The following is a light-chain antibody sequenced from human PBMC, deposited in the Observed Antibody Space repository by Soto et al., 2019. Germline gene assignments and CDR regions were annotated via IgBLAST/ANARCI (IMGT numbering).Light chain of an antibody. CDR1: ESISFY. CDR2: AAS. CDR3: QQNYST. Sequence: DILLTQSPSSLYASVGDRVTITCRASESISFYLNWYQQKPGKPPKLLIYAASNLFSGVPSRFSASGHGTDFTLTISSLQREDFATYYCQQNYSTFGQGTKVEMK. V-gene: IGKV1-39*01. J-gene: IGKJ1*01.